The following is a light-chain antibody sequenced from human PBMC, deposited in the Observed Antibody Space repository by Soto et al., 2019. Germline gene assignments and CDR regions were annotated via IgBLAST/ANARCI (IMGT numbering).Light chain of an antibody. Sequence: QSALTQPASVSGSPGQSITISCTGTSSDVGGYNYVSWYQQHPGKAPKLMIYDVSDRPSGVSNRFSGSKSGNTASLTISGLQAEDEAYYYCASYPTSTTSVVFGGGTKLTLL. CDR2: DVS. J-gene: IGLJ2*01. V-gene: IGLV2-14*03. CDR3: ASYPTSTTSVV. CDR1: SSDVGGYNY.